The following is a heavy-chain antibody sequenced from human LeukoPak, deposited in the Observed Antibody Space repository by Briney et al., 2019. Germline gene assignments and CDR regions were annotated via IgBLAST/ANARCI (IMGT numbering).Heavy chain of an antibody. D-gene: IGHD2-2*01. J-gene: IGHJ4*02. CDR2: IYPGDSDI. V-gene: IGHV5-51*01. Sequence: GESLKISCKGSGYSFSSYWIAWVRQMPGKGLEWMGIIYPGDSDIRYSPSFQGQVTISADKSISTAYLQWSSLQASDTAMYYCARHVGDCNTISCYGSYWGQGTLVTVSS. CDR1: GYSFSSYW. CDR3: ARHVGDCNTISCYGSY.